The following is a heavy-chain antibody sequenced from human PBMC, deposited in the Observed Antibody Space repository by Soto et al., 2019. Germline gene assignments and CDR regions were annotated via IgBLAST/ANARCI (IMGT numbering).Heavy chain of an antibody. D-gene: IGHD3-22*01. J-gene: IGHJ5*02. CDR1: GYTFTGHW. CDR3: ARKDKSGYFNWFDP. Sequence: GESQKLSCQGSGYTFTGHWISWVRQMPGKGLEWMGIIFPSDSDTRYSPSFQGQVTISADRSTSTVFLQWASLKASDTAVYFCARKDKSGYFNWFDPWGQGTLVTVSS. V-gene: IGHV5-51*01. CDR2: IFPSDSDT.